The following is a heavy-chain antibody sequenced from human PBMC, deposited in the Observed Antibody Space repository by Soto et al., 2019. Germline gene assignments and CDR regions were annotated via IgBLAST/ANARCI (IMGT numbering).Heavy chain of an antibody. J-gene: IGHJ6*02. D-gene: IGHD3-22*01. CDR2: INPNSGGT. CDR1: GYTFTGYY. V-gene: IGHV1-2*04. Sequence: ASVKVSCKASGYTFTGYYMHWVRQAPGQGLEWMGWINPNSGGTNYAQKFQGWVTMTRDTSISTAYMELSRLRSDDTAVYYCARQLYYYDSSGYRYYYYGMDVWGQGTTVTVSS. CDR3: ARQLYYYDSSGYRYYYYGMDV.